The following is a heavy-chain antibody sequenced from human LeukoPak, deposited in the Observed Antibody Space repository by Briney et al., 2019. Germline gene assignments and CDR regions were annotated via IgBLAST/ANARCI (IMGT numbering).Heavy chain of an antibody. V-gene: IGHV3-23*01. D-gene: IGHD6-19*01. J-gene: IGHJ4*02. CDR1: GFTFSTYA. Sequence: GGSLRLSCAASGFTFSTYAMSWVRQAPGKGLEWVSTISGSGGSAYYADSVKGRFTISRDNSKNTLYLQMNSLRAEDTAVYYCAKDRGRIAVADFDYWGQGTLVTVSS. CDR2: ISGSGGSA. CDR3: AKDRGRIAVADFDY.